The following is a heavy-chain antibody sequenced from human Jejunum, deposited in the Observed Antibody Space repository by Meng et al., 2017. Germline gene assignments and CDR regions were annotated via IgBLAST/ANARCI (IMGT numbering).Heavy chain of an antibody. CDR1: GFSLSTSVVG. V-gene: IGHV2-5*02. CDR2: IYWDDDK. D-gene: IGHD6-13*01. CDR3: AHRLAYSSNYNVGWFDP. Sequence: IAVKESVPPLVKPPQTLTRTCTFSGFSLSTSVVGVGWIRQPPGKALECLALIYWDDDKRYNPSLKNRLTITKVTSKNQVVLTMTNMDLVDTATYYCAHRLAYSSNYNVGWFDPWGQGTLVTVSS. J-gene: IGHJ5*02.